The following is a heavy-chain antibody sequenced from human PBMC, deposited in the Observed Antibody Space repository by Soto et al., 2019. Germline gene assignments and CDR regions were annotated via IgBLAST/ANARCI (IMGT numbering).Heavy chain of an antibody. CDR2: IFYSGRSVST. J-gene: IGHJ5*02. D-gene: IGHD2-21*02. CDR3: ARTALGWFDP. CDR1: GGSISSYY. Sequence: ERLCRTGRVSGGSISSYYWGGIRQPPGKGLEWIGYIFYSGRSVSTNYNPSLKSRVTISVDTSKNQFYLKLSSVTAADTAVYYCARTALGWFDPWGQGTLVTVYS. V-gene: IGHV4-59*01.